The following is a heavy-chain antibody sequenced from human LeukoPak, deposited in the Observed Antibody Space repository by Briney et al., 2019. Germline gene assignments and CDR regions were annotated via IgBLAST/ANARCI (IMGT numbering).Heavy chain of an antibody. CDR1: GFTFTSSA. Sequence: SVKVSCKAPGFTFTSSAMQWVRQARGQRLEWIGWIVVGSGNTNYAQKFQERVTITRDMSTSTAYMELSSLRSEDTAVYYCAAVPSPRGRIFDYWGQGTLVTVSS. CDR3: AAVPSPRGRIFDY. V-gene: IGHV1-58*02. CDR2: IVVGSGNT. J-gene: IGHJ4*02. D-gene: IGHD3-16*01.